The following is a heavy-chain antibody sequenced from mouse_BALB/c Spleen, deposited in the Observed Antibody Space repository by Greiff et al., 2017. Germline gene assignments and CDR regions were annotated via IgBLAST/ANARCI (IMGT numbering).Heavy chain of an antibody. CDR3: ARLGNLVDWFAY. Sequence: QVQLKQSGAELVRPGSSVKISCKASGYAFSSYWMNWVKQRPGQGLEWIGQIYPGDGDTNYNGKFKGKATLTADKSSSTAYMQLSSLTSEDSAVYFCARLGNLVDWFAYWGQGTLVTVSA. D-gene: IGHD1-1*02. J-gene: IGHJ3*01. V-gene: IGHV1-80*01. CDR1: GYAFSSYW. CDR2: IYPGDGDT.